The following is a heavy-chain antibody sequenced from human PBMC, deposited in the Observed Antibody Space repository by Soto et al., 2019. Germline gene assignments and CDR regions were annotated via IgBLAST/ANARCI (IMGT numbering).Heavy chain of an antibody. CDR3: ATRITVFGLLIPPFDP. V-gene: IGHV4-61*01. D-gene: IGHD3-3*01. Sequence: SETLSLTCTVSGDSLSSPTYYWTWIRQPPGKGLEWIGEINHTGGTHYNPSLKSRVTMSVDTSKNQFSLRLSSVTAADTAIYYCATRITVFGLLIPPFDPWGQGTLVTVSS. CDR2: INHTGGT. CDR1: GDSLSSPTYY. J-gene: IGHJ5*02.